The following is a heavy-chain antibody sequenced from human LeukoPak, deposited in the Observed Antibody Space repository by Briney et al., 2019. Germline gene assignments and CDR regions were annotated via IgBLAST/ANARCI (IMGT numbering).Heavy chain of an antibody. CDR3: ATRPAGNTWFGVFDY. J-gene: IGHJ4*02. CDR2: MFASGDS. D-gene: IGHD3-10*01. CDR1: GASMTSHY. Sequence: SETLSLTCAVSGASMTSHYWSWVPPSPGKGLEWICYMFASGDSNYNPSLKSRVTMSLDTSRSQFSLKLSSVTAADTALYYCATRPAGNTWFGVFDYWSQGTLVTVSS. V-gene: IGHV4-59*11.